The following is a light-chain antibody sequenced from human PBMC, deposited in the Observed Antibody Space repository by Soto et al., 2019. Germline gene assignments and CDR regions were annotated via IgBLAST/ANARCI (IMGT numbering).Light chain of an antibody. CDR1: SSDVGGYNY. V-gene: IGLV2-8*01. CDR2: EVS. J-gene: IGLJ2*01. Sequence: QAVVTQPPSASGSPGQSVTISCTGTSSDVGGYNYVSWYQQHPGKAPKLMISEVSKRPSGVPDRFSGSKSGNTASLTVSGLQAEDEADYYCSSFAGNNNVVFGGGTKLTVL. CDR3: SSFAGNNNVV.